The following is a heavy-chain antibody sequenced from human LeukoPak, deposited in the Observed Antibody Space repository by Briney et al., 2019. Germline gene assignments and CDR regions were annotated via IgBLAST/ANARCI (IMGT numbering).Heavy chain of an antibody. CDR2: IRYDGSNK. J-gene: IGHJ4*02. CDR3: AKDHTYYYDSRGLY. V-gene: IGHV3-30*02. Sequence: GGSLRLSCAASGFTFSSYAMHWVRQAPGKGLEWVAVIRYDGSNKYYADSVKGRFTISRDNSKNTLYLQMNSLRAEDTAVYYCAKDHTYYYDSRGLYWGQGTLVTVSS. CDR1: GFTFSSYA. D-gene: IGHD3-22*01.